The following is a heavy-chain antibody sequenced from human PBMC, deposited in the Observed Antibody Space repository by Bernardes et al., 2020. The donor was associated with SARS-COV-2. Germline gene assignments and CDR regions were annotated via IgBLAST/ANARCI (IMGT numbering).Heavy chain of an antibody. CDR3: ARDYYDFWSGYYPYGWFDP. V-gene: IGHV1-2*02. CDR1: GYTFTGYY. CDR2: INPNSGGT. J-gene: IGHJ5*02. D-gene: IGHD3-3*01. Sequence: ASVKVSCKASGYTFTGYYMHWVRQAPGQGLEWMGWINPNSGGTNYAQKFQGRVTMTRDTSISTAYMELSRLRSDDTAVYYCARDYYDFWSGYYPYGWFDPWGQGTLVTVSS.